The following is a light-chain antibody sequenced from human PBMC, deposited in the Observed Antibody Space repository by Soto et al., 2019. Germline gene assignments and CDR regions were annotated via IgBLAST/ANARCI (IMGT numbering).Light chain of an antibody. CDR3: QQRSKWRT. V-gene: IGKV3-11*01. CDR2: DAS. J-gene: IGKJ1*01. Sequence: EIVFTQSPDTLSLSPGERATLSCRASQSFSGHLAWYQQKPGQAPRLLIYDASKRATGIPARFSGSGFGTDYTLTISSLEPEDFAVYYCQQRSKWRTFGQGTKVDIK. CDR1: QSFSGH.